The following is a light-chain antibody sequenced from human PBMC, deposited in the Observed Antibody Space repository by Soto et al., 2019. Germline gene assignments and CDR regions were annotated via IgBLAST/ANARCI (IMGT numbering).Light chain of an antibody. V-gene: IGKV1-5*03. Sequence: DIQMTQSPSTLSASVGDRVTITCRASQSISSWLAWYPQKPGKAPKLLIYKASSLESGVPSRFSGSGSGTEFTLTISSLQPDDFATYYCQQYNSYSWTFGQGTKV. CDR3: QQYNSYSWT. CDR2: KAS. J-gene: IGKJ1*01. CDR1: QSISSW.